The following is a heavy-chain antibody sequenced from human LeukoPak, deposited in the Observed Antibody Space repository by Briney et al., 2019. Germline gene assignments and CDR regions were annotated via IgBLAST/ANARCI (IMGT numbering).Heavy chain of an antibody. V-gene: IGHV4-38-2*02. J-gene: IGHJ5*02. Sequence: SETLSLTCAVSGYSISSGYYWGWIRQPPGKGLEWIGSIHHSGSTYYNPSLKSRVTISVDTSKNQFSLKLSSVTAADTAVYYCARDAGVPAAISCWFDPWGQGTLVTVSS. D-gene: IGHD2-2*01. CDR3: ARDAGVPAAISCWFDP. CDR2: IHHSGST. CDR1: GYSISSGYY.